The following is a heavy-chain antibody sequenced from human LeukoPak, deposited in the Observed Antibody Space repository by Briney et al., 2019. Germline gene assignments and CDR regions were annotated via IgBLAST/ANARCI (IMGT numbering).Heavy chain of an antibody. CDR1: GFTFSTYW. V-gene: IGHV3-74*01. D-gene: IGHD1-1*01. J-gene: IGHJ4*02. Sequence: GESLRLSCAASGFTFSTYWMHWVRQAPGKGLMWVSRINSDGGDTIYADSVKGRFTISIDNSKNTLYLQMNSLRAEDTAVYYCAKKGSTTGTTGAMYYFDYWGQGTLVTVSS. CDR2: INSDGGDT. CDR3: AKKGSTTGTTGAMYYFDY.